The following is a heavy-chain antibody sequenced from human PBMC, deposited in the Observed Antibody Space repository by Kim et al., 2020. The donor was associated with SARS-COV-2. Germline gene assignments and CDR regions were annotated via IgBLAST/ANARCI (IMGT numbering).Heavy chain of an antibody. CDR2: ISAYDGRT. J-gene: IGHJ5*02. D-gene: IGHD6-19*01. Sequence: ASVKVSCKTSGYTFMSYGITWVRQAPGQGPEWLGWISAYDGRTNYAQRLQGRLTVTMDSSTETVFMELRNLRSDDTAVYYCARGDFHASGFWNHWGQGTLVIVSS. CDR1: GYTFMSYG. CDR3: ARGDFHASGFWNH. V-gene: IGHV1-18*01.